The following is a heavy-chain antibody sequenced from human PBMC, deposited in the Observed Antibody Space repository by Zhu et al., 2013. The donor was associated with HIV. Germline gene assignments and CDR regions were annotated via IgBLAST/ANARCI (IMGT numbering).Heavy chain of an antibody. CDR3: ARGQWELPLLHEY. Sequence: QAQLVQSGDEVKKPGASVKVSCKASEYTLTSYDIHWVRQVTGQGLEWMGRMKTNSGNTGYAKKFQGRVTFTRNTSIDTAYMELSSLTSEDTAVYYCARGQWELPLLHEYWGQGTLVTVSS. D-gene: IGHD1-26*01. V-gene: IGHV1-8*03. CDR2: MKTNSGNT. J-gene: IGHJ4*02. CDR1: EYTLTSYD.